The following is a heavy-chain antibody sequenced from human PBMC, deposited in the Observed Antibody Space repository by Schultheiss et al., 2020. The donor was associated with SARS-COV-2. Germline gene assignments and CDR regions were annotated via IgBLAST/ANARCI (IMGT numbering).Heavy chain of an antibody. CDR1: GYTFTSYG. CDR3: ARDDRWGDSSGSTFDY. V-gene: IGHV1-18*01. J-gene: IGHJ4*02. D-gene: IGHD3-22*01. CDR2: ISAYNGNT. Sequence: ASVKVSCKASGYTFTSYGISWVRQAPGQGLEWMGWISAYNGNTNYAQKLQGRVTMTTDTSTSTAYMELRSLRSDDTAVYYCARDDRWGDSSGSTFDYWGQGTLVTVSS.